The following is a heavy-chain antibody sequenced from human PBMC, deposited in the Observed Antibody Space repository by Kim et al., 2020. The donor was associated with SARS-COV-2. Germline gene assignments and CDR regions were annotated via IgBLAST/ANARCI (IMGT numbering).Heavy chain of an antibody. CDR2: INAGNGNT. Sequence: ASVKVSCKASGYTFTSYAMHWVRQAPGQRLEWMGWINAGNGNTKYSQKFQGRVTITRDTSARTAYMELSSLRSEDTAVYYCAVTMVRGVIYYFDFWGQGTLVTVSS. J-gene: IGHJ4*02. CDR3: AVTMVRGVIYYFDF. D-gene: IGHD3-10*01. CDR1: GYTFTSYA. V-gene: IGHV1-3*01.